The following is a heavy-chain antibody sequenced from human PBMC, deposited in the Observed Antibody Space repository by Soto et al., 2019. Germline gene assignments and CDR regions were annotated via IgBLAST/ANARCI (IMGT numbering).Heavy chain of an antibody. D-gene: IGHD3-22*01. CDR2: IYYSGST. CDR3: ARVGVVRDYYDSSGHYYFDD. CDR1: GGSISSGDYY. Sequence: SETLSLTCTVSGGSISSGDYYWSWIRQPPGKGLEWIGYIYYSGSTYYNPSLKSRVTISVDTSKNQFSLKLSSVTAADTAVYYCARVGVVRDYYDSSGHYYFDDWGQGTLVTVSS. J-gene: IGHJ4*02. V-gene: IGHV4-30-4*01.